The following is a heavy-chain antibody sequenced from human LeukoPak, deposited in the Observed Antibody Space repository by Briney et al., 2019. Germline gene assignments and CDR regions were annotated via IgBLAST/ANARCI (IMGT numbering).Heavy chain of an antibody. V-gene: IGHV1-18*01. Sequence: AASVKVSCKASGYTFTSYGISWVRQAPGQGLEWMGWISAYNGNTNYAQKLQGRVTMTTDTSTSTAYMELRSLRSDDTAVYYCARDLRGYDILTGYPVPGGWFDPWGQGTLVTVSS. CDR3: ARDLRGYDILTGYPVPGGWFDP. CDR2: ISAYNGNT. J-gene: IGHJ5*02. D-gene: IGHD3-9*01. CDR1: GYTFTSYG.